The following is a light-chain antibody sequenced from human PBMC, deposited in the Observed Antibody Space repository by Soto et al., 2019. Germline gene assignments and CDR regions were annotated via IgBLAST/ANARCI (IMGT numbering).Light chain of an antibody. Sequence: QSALTQPPSASGSPGQSVTISCTGTSSDVGGYNYVSWYQQHPGKAPKLMIYAVSKRPSGVPDRFSGSKSGNTASLPVSGLQAEDEVDYYCSSYAGSNNLGVFGGGTKVTVL. CDR2: AVS. CDR3: SSYAGSNNLGV. CDR1: SSDVGGYNY. V-gene: IGLV2-8*01. J-gene: IGLJ3*02.